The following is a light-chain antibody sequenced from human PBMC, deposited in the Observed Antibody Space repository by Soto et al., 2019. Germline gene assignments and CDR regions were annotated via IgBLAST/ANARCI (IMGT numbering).Light chain of an antibody. CDR1: QDIRRY. CDR3: QQLNSYPLT. Sequence: DIQLTQSPSFLSASVGDRVTITCRASQDIRRYLAWYQQKPGKAPNLLIYAASTLQSGVPSRFSGSGSGTEFTLTISSLQPEDFASYYCQQLNSYPLTFGGGTKVEI. CDR2: AAS. V-gene: IGKV1-9*01. J-gene: IGKJ4*01.